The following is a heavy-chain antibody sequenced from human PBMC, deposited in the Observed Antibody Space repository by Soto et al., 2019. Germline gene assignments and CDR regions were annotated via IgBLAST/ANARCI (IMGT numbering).Heavy chain of an antibody. J-gene: IGHJ6*02. Sequence: QVQLVDSGGDVVQPGRSLRLSCAASGFTFSSYGMHWVRQAPDKGLEWVAVIWSDGSYSSYADSVKGRFTISGDNSKNTVYLQMNSLRVEDTAVYYCARDRGYYYDGVDVWGQGTTVTVSS. CDR3: ARDRGYYYDGVDV. CDR2: IWSDGSYS. CDR1: GFTFSSYG. V-gene: IGHV3-33*01.